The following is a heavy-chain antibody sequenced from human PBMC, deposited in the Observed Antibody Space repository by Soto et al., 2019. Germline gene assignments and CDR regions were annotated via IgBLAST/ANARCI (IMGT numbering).Heavy chain of an antibody. J-gene: IGHJ3*02. D-gene: IGHD3-22*01. V-gene: IGHV2-70*11. CDR3: ARTGTMIAPNAFDI. Sequence: SGPTLVNPTQTPTLTCTFSGFSLSTSGMCVSWIRQPPGKALEWLARIDWDDDKYYSTSLKTRLTISKDTSKNQVVLTMTNMDPVDTATYYCARTGTMIAPNAFDIWGQGTMVTVS. CDR2: IDWDDDK. CDR1: GFSLSTSGMC.